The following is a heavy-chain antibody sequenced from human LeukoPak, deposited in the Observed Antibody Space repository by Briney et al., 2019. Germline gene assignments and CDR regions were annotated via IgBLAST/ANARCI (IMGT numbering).Heavy chain of an antibody. CDR3: AKSLSGSYSNDAFDS. CDR1: GFTFNSYT. J-gene: IGHJ3*02. Sequence: PGGSLRLSCAASGFTFNSYTMSWVRQAPGRGLEWVSTIRATGGVTYYADSVKGRFTISRDNSRDTLFLQVNSLRAEDTAEYYCAKSLSGSYSNDAFDSWGQGTMVTVSS. CDR2: IRATGGVT. D-gene: IGHD1-26*01. V-gene: IGHV3-23*01.